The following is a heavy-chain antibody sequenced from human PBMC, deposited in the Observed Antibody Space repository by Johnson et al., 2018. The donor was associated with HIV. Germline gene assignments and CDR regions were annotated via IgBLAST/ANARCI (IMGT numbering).Heavy chain of an antibody. J-gene: IGHJ3*01. V-gene: IGHV3-30*04. Sequence: QVLLVESGGGVVQPGRSLRLSCAASGFTFSSYTIHWVRQAPGKGLEWVAFISYDGSNKYYADSVKGRFTISRDNSKNSLYLQMNSLRVEDTAIYYCARVGYQLHDAFDLWGQGTMVTVSS. CDR3: ARVGYQLHDAFDL. CDR1: GFTFSSYT. CDR2: ISYDGSNK. D-gene: IGHD2-2*01.